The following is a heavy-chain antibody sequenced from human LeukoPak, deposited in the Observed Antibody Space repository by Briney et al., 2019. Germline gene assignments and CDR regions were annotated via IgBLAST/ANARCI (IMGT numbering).Heavy chain of an antibody. CDR1: GGSISSYY. CDR3: ARVAYYDILTGYDAFDI. CDR2: IYTSGST. J-gene: IGHJ3*02. Sequence: SENLSLTCTVSGGSISSYYWGWIRQPAGKGLEWIGRIYTSGSTNYNPSLKSRVTMSVDTSKNQFSLKLSSVTAADTAVYYCARVAYYDILTGYDAFDIWGQGTMVTVSS. D-gene: IGHD3-9*01. V-gene: IGHV4-4*07.